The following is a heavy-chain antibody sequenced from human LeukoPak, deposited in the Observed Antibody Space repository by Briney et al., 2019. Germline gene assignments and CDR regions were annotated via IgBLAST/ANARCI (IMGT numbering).Heavy chain of an antibody. CDR2: ISSSGSTK. V-gene: IGHV3-48*01. D-gene: IGHD6-13*01. CDR1: GITFSSYS. CDR3: AKRVVAAAADNWFDP. J-gene: IGHJ5*02. Sequence: GGSLRLSCGASGITFSSYSMNWVRQAPGKGLEWVSYISSSGSTKYYADSVKGRFTISRDNARNSLYLQMNSLRAEDTAVYYCAKRVVAAAADNWFDPWGQGTLVTVSS.